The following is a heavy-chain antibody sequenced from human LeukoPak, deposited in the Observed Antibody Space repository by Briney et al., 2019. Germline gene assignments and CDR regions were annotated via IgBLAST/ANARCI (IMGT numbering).Heavy chain of an antibody. Sequence: SETLSLTCTVSGGSISSYYWSWIRQPPGKGLEWIGYIYYTVTTHYNPSLKSRVTISVDMSKNQFSLTLSSVTAADTATYYCARTAGYSTTSYDGWGQGTLVTVSS. CDR2: IYYTVTT. J-gene: IGHJ4*02. D-gene: IGHD6-13*01. V-gene: IGHV4-59*01. CDR1: GGSISSYY. CDR3: ARTAGYSTTSYDG.